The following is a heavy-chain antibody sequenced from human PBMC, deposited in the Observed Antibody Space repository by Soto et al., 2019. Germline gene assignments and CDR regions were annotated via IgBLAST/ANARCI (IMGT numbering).Heavy chain of an antibody. CDR2: IYHDGSA. CDR3: AKTGVLSTGDWFAP. J-gene: IGHJ5*02. Sequence: QLQLQELGPGLVKPSETLSLTCSVSGGSISSTSHYWGWIRQSPGKGLEWIATIYHDGSAFYNPSLKSRVTISIDTSKSQFSLKLTSVTASDTAVYYGAKTGVLSTGDWFAPWGQGNLVTVSS. D-gene: IGHD4-4*01. CDR1: GGSISSTSHY. V-gene: IGHV4-39*01.